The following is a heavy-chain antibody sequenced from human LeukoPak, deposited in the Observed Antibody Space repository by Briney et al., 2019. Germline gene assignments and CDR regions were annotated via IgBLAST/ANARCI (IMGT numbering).Heavy chain of an antibody. CDR3: ARAGPGGVWGSYRYPDY. V-gene: IGHV4-34*01. D-gene: IGHD3-16*02. CDR2: INHSGST. CDR1: GGSFSGYY. J-gene: IGHJ4*02. Sequence: SETLSLTCAVYGGSFSGYYWSWIRQPPGKGLEWVGEINHSGSTNYNPSLKSRVTISVDTSKNPFSLKLGSVTAADTAVYYCARAGPGGVWGSYRYPDYWGQGTLVTVSS.